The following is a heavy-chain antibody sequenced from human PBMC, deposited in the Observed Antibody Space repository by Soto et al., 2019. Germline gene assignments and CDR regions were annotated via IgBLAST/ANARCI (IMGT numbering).Heavy chain of an antibody. J-gene: IGHJ6*02. D-gene: IGHD6-13*01. Sequence: GASVKVSCKASGHTFTGNYVHWVRQAPGQGLEWMGWINPNSGGTKYAQKFQGRVTTTSDSSISSAFLELSRLSSGDTAVYYCVRDPYSNPPDYYYFGLDVWGQGTTVTVSS. CDR2: INPNSGGT. V-gene: IGHV1-2*02. CDR1: GHTFTGNY. CDR3: VRDPYSNPPDYYYFGLDV.